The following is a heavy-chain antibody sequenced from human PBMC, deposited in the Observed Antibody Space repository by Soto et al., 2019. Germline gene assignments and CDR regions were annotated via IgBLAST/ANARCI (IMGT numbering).Heavy chain of an antibody. J-gene: IGHJ4*02. CDR1: GFTFSNYG. CDR2: ISFDGGHK. D-gene: IGHD2-2*01. Sequence: PGGSLRLSCAGSGFTFSNYGLHWVRQAPGKGLDWVSFISFDGGHKYYADSVKGRFTISRDNSNNMLYLQMDSLTTEDTAVYYCAKDGAPRYCSRSSCHPAGAYWGQGTLVTVSS. V-gene: IGHV3-30*18. CDR3: AKDGAPRYCSRSSCHPAGAY.